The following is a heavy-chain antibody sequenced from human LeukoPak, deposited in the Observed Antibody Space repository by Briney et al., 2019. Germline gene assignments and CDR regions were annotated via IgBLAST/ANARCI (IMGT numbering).Heavy chain of an antibody. CDR2: IWYDGSNK. J-gene: IGHJ4*02. CDR1: GFTFSSYG. V-gene: IGHV3-33*01. Sequence: GGSLRLSCAASGFTFSSYGMHWVRQAPGKGLEWVAVIWYDGSNKYYADSVKGRFTISRDNSKNTLYLQMNSLRAEDTAVYYCARDSFGERLNGYFDYWGQGTLVIVSS. D-gene: IGHD3-10*01. CDR3: ARDSFGERLNGYFDY.